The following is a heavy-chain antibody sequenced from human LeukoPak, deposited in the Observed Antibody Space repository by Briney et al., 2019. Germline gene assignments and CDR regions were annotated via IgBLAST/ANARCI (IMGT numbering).Heavy chain of an antibody. V-gene: IGHV3-21*01. D-gene: IGHD2-15*01. CDR1: GFTFSSYS. J-gene: IGHJ3*02. CDR3: ARGCSGGSCYDDAFDI. CDR2: ISSSSSYI. Sequence: PGGSLRLSCAASGFTFSSYSMNWVRRAPGKGLEWVSSISSSSSYIYYADSVKGRFTISRDNAKNSLYLQMNSLRAEDTAVYYCARGCSGGSCYDDAFDIWGQGTMVTVSS.